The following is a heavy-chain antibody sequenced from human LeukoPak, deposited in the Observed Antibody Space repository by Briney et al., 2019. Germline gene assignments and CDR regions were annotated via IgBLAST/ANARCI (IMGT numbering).Heavy chain of an antibody. V-gene: IGHV3-23*01. CDR1: GFTFSSYA. CDR2: ISGSGGST. Sequence: GGSLRLSCAASGFTFSSYAMSWVRQAPGKGLEWVSAISGSGGSTYYADSVKGRFTISRDNSKNTLYLQMNSLRAEETDVYYCAKVVREYQLQSNIDYWGQGTLVTVS. D-gene: IGHD2-2*01. CDR3: AKVVREYQLQSNIDY. J-gene: IGHJ4*02.